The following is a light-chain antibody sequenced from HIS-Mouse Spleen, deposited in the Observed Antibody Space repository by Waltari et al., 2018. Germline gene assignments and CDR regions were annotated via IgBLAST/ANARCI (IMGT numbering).Light chain of an antibody. CDR3: CSYAGSYTLV. J-gene: IGLJ2*01. V-gene: IGLV2-11*01. CDR2: DVS. CDR1: SSDVGGYNY. Sequence: QSALTQPRSVSGSPGQSVTISCTGTSSDVGGYNYVSWYQQHPGKAPKLILYDVSKRASGVPVRFSGSKSGNTASLTISGLQAEDEADYYCCSYAGSYTLVFGGGTKLTVL.